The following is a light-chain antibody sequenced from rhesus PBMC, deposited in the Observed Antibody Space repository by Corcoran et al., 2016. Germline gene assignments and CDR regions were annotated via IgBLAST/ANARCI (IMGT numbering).Light chain of an antibody. V-gene: IGKV1-74*01. CDR3: RHSYGTPLT. CDR2: KAA. CDR1: ENVNNY. J-gene: IGKJ4*01. Sequence: DIQMTQSPSSLSASVGDRVTITCRASENVNNYLNWYQQKLGKAPKLLIYKAANLKSGVPSRFSGSGSGTDYTFTIRRLQPEDVATYYCRHSYGTPLTFGGGTKVEIK.